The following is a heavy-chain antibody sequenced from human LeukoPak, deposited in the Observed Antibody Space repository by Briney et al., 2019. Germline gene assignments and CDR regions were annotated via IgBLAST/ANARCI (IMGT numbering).Heavy chain of an antibody. CDR2: INHSGST. D-gene: IGHD1-26*01. J-gene: IGHJ4*02. CDR3: ARGDSGSYSFLFDY. Sequence: SETLSLTCAVYGGSFSGYYWSWIRQPPGKGLEWIGEINHSGSTNYNPSLKSRVTISVDTSKNQFSLKLSSVTAADTAVYYCARGDSGSYSFLFDYWGQGTLVTVSS. V-gene: IGHV4-34*01. CDR1: GGSFSGYY.